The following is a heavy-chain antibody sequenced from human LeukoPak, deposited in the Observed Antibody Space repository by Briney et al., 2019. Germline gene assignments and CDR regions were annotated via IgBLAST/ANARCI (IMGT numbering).Heavy chain of an antibody. CDR3: ARVWVYYYDSSGYYGPFDY. D-gene: IGHD3-22*01. CDR1: GFTFSSYA. J-gene: IGHJ4*02. V-gene: IGHV3-30-3*01. Sequence: PGGSLRLSCAASGFTFSSYAMHWVRQAPGKGLEWVAVISYDGSNKYYADSVKGRFTISRDNSKNTLYLQMNSLRAEDTAVYYCARVWVYYYDSSGYYGPFDYWGQGTLVTVSS. CDR2: ISYDGSNK.